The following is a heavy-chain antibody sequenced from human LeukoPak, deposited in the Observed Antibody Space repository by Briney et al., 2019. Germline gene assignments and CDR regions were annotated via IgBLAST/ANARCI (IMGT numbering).Heavy chain of an antibody. CDR1: GFTFSSYA. D-gene: IGHD5-24*01. CDR3: AKSGYNRFDY. CDR2: ISGSGSGGST. Sequence: LPGGSLRLSCAASGFTFSSYAMSWVRQAPGKGLEWVSSISGSGSGGSTYYADSVKGRFTISKDNSKNTLYLQMNSLRAEDTAVYYCAKSGYNRFDYWGQGTLLTVSS. J-gene: IGHJ4*02. V-gene: IGHV3-23*01.